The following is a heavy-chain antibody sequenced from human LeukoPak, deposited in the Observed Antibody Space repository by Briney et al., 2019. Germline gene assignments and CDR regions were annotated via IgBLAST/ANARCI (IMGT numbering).Heavy chain of an antibody. CDR2: IYSGNT. D-gene: IGHD5-18*01. Sequence: GGSLRLSCTVSGFTVSSNSMSWVRQAPGKGLEWVSFIYSGNTHYSDSVKGRFTISRDNSKNTLYLQMNSLRAEDTAVYYCATSWILMVTGAFDIWGQGTMVTVSS. V-gene: IGHV3-53*01. CDR1: GFTVSSNS. CDR3: ATSWILMVTGAFDI. J-gene: IGHJ3*02.